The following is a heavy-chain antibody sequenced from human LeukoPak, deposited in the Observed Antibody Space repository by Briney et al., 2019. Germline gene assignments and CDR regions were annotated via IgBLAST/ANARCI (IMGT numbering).Heavy chain of an antibody. CDR2: IYYSGST. CDR3: ARVHAMVRGVTKFDY. D-gene: IGHD3-10*01. CDR1: GGSISSSSYY. V-gene: IGHV4-39*07. Sequence: SETLSLTCTVSGGSISSSSYYWGWIRQPPGKGLEWIGSIYYSGSTYYNPSLKSRVTIPVDTSKNQFSLKLSSVTAADTAVYYCARVHAMVRGVTKFDYWGQGTLVTVSS. J-gene: IGHJ4*02.